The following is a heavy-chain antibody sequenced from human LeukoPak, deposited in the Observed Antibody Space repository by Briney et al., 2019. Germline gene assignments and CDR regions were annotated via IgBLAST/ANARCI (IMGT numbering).Heavy chain of an antibody. V-gene: IGHV3-23*01. CDR3: AKDTIRGSGVYDAFDI. Sequence: GGSLRLSCAASGFTFSNFAMSWVRQAPGKGLEWVSTIKNNGGSTYYGDSVKGRFTISRDNPQNTLYLQMTSLRAEDTAVYFCAKDTIRGSGVYDAFDIWGQGTKVTVSS. D-gene: IGHD3-16*01. J-gene: IGHJ3*02. CDR1: GFTFSNFA. CDR2: IKNNGGST.